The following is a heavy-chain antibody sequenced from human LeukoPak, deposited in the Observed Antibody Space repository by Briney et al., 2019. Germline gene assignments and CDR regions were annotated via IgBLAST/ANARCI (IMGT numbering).Heavy chain of an antibody. J-gene: IGHJ5*02. CDR2: IRYDGSNK. CDR3: AKGDKMLTWRRTYNRFDP. V-gene: IGHV3-30*02. Sequence: PGGSLRLSCAASEFTFSRYGMHWVRQAPGKGLEWVAFIRYDGSNKYYADSVKGRFTISRDNSKNTLYLQMNSLRAEDTAVYFCAKGDKMLTWRRTYNRFDPWGQGTLVTVSS. D-gene: IGHD3-16*01. CDR1: EFTFSRYG.